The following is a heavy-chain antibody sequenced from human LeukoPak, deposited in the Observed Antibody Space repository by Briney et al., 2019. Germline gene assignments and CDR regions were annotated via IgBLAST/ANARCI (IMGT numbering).Heavy chain of an antibody. CDR3: AREGATTPYFDY. Sequence: ASVKVSWKASGYTFTSYAMHWVRQAPGQRLEWMGWINAGNGNTKYSQKFQGRVTITRDTSASTAYMELSSLRSEDTALYYCAREGATTPYFDYWGQGTLVTVSS. CDR2: INAGNGNT. CDR1: GYTFTSYA. D-gene: IGHD1-26*01. J-gene: IGHJ4*02. V-gene: IGHV1-3*01.